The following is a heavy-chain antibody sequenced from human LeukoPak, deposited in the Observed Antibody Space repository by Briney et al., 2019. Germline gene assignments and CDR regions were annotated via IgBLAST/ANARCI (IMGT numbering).Heavy chain of an antibody. D-gene: IGHD4-17*01. CDR2: ISYSGIT. CDR3: ARDYGDYPSY. CDR1: GGSISGYY. Sequence: SETLSLTCTVSGGSISGYYWSWIRQPPGKGLEWLGYISYSGITNYNPSLKSRVTISVDTSKNQFSLKLTSVTAADTAVYYCARDYGDYPSYWGQGTLVTVSS. J-gene: IGHJ4*02. V-gene: IGHV4-59*01.